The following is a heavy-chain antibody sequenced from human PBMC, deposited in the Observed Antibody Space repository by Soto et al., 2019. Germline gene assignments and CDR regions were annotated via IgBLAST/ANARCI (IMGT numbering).Heavy chain of an antibody. Sequence: ASVKVSCKASGYTFTSYDINWVRQATGQGLEWMGWMNPNSGNTGYAQKFQGRVTMTRNTYISTAYMELSSLRSEDTAVYYCARGPFALVGYCSSTSCSAPKLFAYWGQGTLVTVSS. CDR3: ARGPFALVGYCSSTSCSAPKLFAY. CDR1: GYTFTSYD. V-gene: IGHV1-8*01. J-gene: IGHJ4*02. D-gene: IGHD2-2*03. CDR2: MNPNSGNT.